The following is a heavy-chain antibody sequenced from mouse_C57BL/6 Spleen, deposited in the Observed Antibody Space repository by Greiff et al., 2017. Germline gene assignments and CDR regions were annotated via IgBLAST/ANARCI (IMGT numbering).Heavy chain of an antibody. CDR1: GYSFTDYN. CDR3: ARGSYGNPVYFDY. V-gene: IGHV1-39*01. CDR2: INPNYGTT. D-gene: IGHD2-1*01. J-gene: IGHJ2*01. Sequence: QLQESGPELVKPGASVKISCKASGYSFTDYNMNWVKQSNGKSLEWIGVINPNYGTTIYNQKFKGKATLTVVQSSSTAYMQLNRLTSEDSAVYYCARGSYGNPVYFDYWGQGTTLTVSS.